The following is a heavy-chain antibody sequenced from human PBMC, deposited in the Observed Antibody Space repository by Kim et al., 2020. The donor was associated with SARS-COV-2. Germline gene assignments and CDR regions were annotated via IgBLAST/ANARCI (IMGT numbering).Heavy chain of an antibody. V-gene: IGHV4-34*01. CDR2: INHSGST. CDR3: ARGDIAYSSVRELYYYGMDV. D-gene: IGHD6-19*01. CDR1: GGSFSGYY. Sequence: SETLSLTCAVYGGSFSGYYWSWIRQPPGKGLEWIGEINHSGSTNYNPSLKSRVTISVDTSKNQFSLKLSSVTAADTAVYYCARGDIAYSSVRELYYYGMDVWGQGTTVTVSS. J-gene: IGHJ6*02.